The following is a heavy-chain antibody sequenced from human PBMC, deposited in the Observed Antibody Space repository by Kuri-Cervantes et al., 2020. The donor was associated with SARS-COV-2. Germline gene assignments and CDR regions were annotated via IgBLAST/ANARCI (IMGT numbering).Heavy chain of an antibody. CDR2: FNWNGGNT. Sequence: GESLKISCAASGFTLDDYDMRRVRQGPGKGLEWVSCFNWNGGNTTYADSVKGRFTISRDNSKNTLYLQMNSLRAEDTAVYYCANSVVPAALYYYYGMDVWGQGTTVTVSS. V-gene: IGHV3-20*04. J-gene: IGHJ6*02. CDR1: GFTLDDYD. D-gene: IGHD2-2*01. CDR3: ANSVVPAALYYYYGMDV.